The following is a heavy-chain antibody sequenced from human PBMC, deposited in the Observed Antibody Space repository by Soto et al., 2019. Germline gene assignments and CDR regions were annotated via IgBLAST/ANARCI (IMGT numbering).Heavy chain of an antibody. CDR1: GFTFSSYA. Sequence: QVQLVESGGGVVQPGRSLRLSCAASGFTFSSYAMHWVRQAPGKGLEWVAVISYDGSNKYYADSVKGRFTISRDNSKNTLYLQMNSLRAEDTAVYYCASVGGIVVVPAAIPGDYWGQGTLVTVSS. CDR2: ISYDGSNK. D-gene: IGHD2-2*02. J-gene: IGHJ4*02. CDR3: ASVGGIVVVPAAIPGDY. V-gene: IGHV3-30-3*01.